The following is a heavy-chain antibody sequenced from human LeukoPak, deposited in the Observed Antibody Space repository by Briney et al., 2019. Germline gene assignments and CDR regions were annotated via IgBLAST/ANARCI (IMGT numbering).Heavy chain of an antibody. Sequence: SETLSLTCTVSGGSISSGGYYWSWIRQHPGKGLEWIGYIFYSGSTNYNPSLKSRVTISVDTSKNQFSLKLSSVTAADTAVYYCARGAYCGGDCYELESYYFDYWGQGTLVTVSS. J-gene: IGHJ4*02. D-gene: IGHD2-21*02. CDR3: ARGAYCGGDCYELESYYFDY. CDR1: GGSISSGGYY. CDR2: IFYSGST. V-gene: IGHV4-31*03.